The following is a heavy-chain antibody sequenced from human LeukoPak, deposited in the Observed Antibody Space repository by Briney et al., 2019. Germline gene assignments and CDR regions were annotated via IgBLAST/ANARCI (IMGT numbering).Heavy chain of an antibody. CDR1: GFTFSSYA. D-gene: IGHD3-22*01. CDR3: AKGRDYYDSSGSFDY. J-gene: IGHJ4*02. V-gene: IGHV3-23*01. Sequence: PGGSLRLSCAASGFTFSSYAMSWVRQAPGKGLEWVSAISGSGGSTYYADSVKGRFTISRDNSKNTLYLQMNSLRAEDTAVYYCAKGRDYYDSSGSFDYWGQGTLVTVSS. CDR2: ISGSGGST.